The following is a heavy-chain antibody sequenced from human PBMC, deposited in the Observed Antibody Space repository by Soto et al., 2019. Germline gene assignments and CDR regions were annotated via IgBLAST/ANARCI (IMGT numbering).Heavy chain of an antibody. J-gene: IGHJ4*02. CDR3: ARDKITGLFDY. CDR2: INHSGST. V-gene: IGHV4-34*01. D-gene: IGHD2-8*02. Sequence: QVQLQQWGAGLLKPSETLSLTCAVYGGSFSGYYWTWIRQPPGTGLEWIGEINHSGSTNYNPSLKRRVTIVVDTSKNQFSLKLTPVTAADTAVYYCARDKITGLFDYWGQGTLVTVSS. CDR1: GGSFSGYY.